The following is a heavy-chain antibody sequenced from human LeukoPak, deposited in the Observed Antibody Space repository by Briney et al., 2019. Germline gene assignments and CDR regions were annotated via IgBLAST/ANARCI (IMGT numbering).Heavy chain of an antibody. CDR2: IIPIFGTA. CDR3: ARVYDSRFRYFDINYYYYMDV. V-gene: IGHV1-69*05. Sequence: GASVKVSCKASGGTFGSYAISWVRQAPGQGLEWMGGIIPIFGTANYAQKFQGRVTITTDESTSTAYMELSSLRSEDTAVYYCARVYDSRFRYFDINYYYYMDVWGKGTTVTVSS. CDR1: GGTFGSYA. D-gene: IGHD3-9*01. J-gene: IGHJ6*03.